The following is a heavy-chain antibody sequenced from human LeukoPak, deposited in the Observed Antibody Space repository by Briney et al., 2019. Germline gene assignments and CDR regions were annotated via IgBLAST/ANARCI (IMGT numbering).Heavy chain of an antibody. V-gene: IGHV1-2*02. D-gene: IGHD3-10*01. CDR1: GYTFTGYY. J-gene: IGHJ6*02. Sequence: AAVKVSCKASGYTFTGYYMHWVRQAPGQGLEWMGWINPNSGGTNYAQKFQGRVTMTRDTSISTAYMELSRLRSDDTAVYYCASPDTTDYYGSRSYYNVRNYYYYYGMDVWGQGTTVTVSS. CDR2: INPNSGGT. CDR3: ASPDTTDYYGSRSYYNVRNYYYYYGMDV.